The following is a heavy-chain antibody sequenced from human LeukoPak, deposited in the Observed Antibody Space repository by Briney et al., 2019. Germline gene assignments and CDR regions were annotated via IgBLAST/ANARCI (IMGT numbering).Heavy chain of an antibody. CDR2: IFYSGST. J-gene: IGHJ6*03. D-gene: IGHD2-2*01. CDR3: ARETGSYCSSTSCYSQGVSGIYYYYMDV. Sequence: SETLSLTCTVSGDSISSYYWSWIRQPPGKGLEWIGYIFYSGSTNYNPSLRSRVTISVDTSKNQFSLNESSVTAADTAVYYCARETGSYCSSTSCYSQGVSGIYYYYMDVWGKGTTVTVSS. V-gene: IGHV4-59*01. CDR1: GDSISSYY.